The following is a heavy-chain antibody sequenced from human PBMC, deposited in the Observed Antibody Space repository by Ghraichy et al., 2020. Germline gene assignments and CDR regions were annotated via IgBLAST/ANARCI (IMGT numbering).Heavy chain of an antibody. D-gene: IGHD2-15*01. V-gene: IGHV3-53*01. J-gene: IGHJ3*02. CDR2: IYSGGST. CDR1: GFTVSSNY. Sequence: GGSLRLSCAASGFTVSSNYMSWVRQAPGKGLEWVSVIYSGGSTYYADSVKGRFTISRDNSKNTLYLQMNSLRAEDTAVYYCATPRDRDAFDIWGQGTMVTVSS. CDR3: ATPRDRDAFDI.